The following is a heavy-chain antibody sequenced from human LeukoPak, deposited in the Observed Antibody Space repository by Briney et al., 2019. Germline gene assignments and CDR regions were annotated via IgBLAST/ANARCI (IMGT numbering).Heavy chain of an antibody. CDR2: IYYTGST. CDR3: ARLLGSSTAVDY. D-gene: IGHD1-14*01. CDR1: VGSIDNYF. V-gene: IGHV4-59*08. Sequence: SETLSLTCTFSVGSIDNYFWSWIRQPPGKGLEWIGYIYYTGSTTYNPSLKSRVTISVDTSKNQFSLKLGSVTAADTAVYYCARLLGSSTAVDYWGQGTLVTVSS. J-gene: IGHJ4*02.